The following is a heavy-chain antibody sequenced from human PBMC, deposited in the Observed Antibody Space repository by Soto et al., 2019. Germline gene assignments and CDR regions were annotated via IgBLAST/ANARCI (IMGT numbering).Heavy chain of an antibody. CDR2: IIPILGTA. V-gene: IGHV1-69*08. J-gene: IGHJ5*02. D-gene: IGHD3-16*01. CDR1: GGTFSSYT. Sequence: QVQLVQSGAEVKKPGSSVKVSCKASGGTFSSYTISWVRQAPGQGLEWMGRIIPILGTANYAQKFQGRVTITADKSTSTAYMELSSLRSEDTAVYYCARDVSDLNWFDPWGQGTLVTVSS. CDR3: ARDVSDLNWFDP.